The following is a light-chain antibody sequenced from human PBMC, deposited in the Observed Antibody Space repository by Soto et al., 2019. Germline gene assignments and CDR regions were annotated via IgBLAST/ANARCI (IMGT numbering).Light chain of an antibody. Sequence: DIQMPQSPSSVSASVGARVTITCRASQGISSRLAWYQQKPEKAPTLLIYAASSLQSGVPSRFSGSRFGTDFTLSVSTPQPEDFATYYGQQSNSFSLSFGGGPGVVSK. CDR1: QGISSR. CDR2: AAS. J-gene: IGKJ4*01. CDR3: QQSNSFSLS. V-gene: IGKV1-12*01.